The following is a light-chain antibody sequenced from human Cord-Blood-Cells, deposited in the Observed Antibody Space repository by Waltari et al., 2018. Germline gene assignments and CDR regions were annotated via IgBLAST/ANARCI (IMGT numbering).Light chain of an antibody. CDR2: WAS. CDR1: QSVLYSSNNKNY. CDR3: QQYYSTPRT. J-gene: IGKJ1*01. Sequence: DIVMTQSPDSLAVSLGERATINCKSSQSVLYSSNNKNYLAWYQQKPGQPPKLLIYWASTQEAGVPDRFSGSGSGTDFTLTIGSLQAEDVAVYYCQQYYSTPRTFGQGTKVEIK. V-gene: IGKV4-1*01.